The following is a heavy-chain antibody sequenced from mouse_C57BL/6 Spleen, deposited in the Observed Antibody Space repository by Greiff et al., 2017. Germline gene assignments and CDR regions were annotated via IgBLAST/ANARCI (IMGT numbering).Heavy chain of an antibody. J-gene: IGHJ3*01. D-gene: IGHD1-1*01. V-gene: IGHV1-15*01. CDR2: IDPETGGT. Sequence: VHLVESGAELVRPGASVTLSCKASGYTFTDYEMHWVKQTPVHGLEWIGAIDPETGGTAYNQKFKGKAILTADKSSSTAYMELRSLTSEDSAVYYCTTRAYYSADWGQGTLVTVSA. CDR1: GYTFTDYE. CDR3: TTRAYYSAD.